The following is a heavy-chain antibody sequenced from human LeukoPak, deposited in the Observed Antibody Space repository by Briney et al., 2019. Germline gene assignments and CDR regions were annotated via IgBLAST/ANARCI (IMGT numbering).Heavy chain of an antibody. CDR3: AREWEQWFGLDY. J-gene: IGHJ4*02. V-gene: IGHV3-48*03. Sequence: GGYLRLSCSASGFTSSSYEMNWVRQAPWYWPQRASYISITGSTIYYTASVKGRFTISRDNAKNSLYLQMNSLRAEDTAVYYCAREWEQWFGLDYWGQGTLVTVSS. CDR1: GFTSSSYE. D-gene: IGHD3-10*01. CDR2: ISITGSTI.